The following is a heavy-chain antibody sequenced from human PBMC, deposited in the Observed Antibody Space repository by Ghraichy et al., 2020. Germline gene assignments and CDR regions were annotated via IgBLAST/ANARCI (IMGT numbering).Heavy chain of an antibody. CDR3: ARDIWEGGNSYGWFDP. CDR1: GGSISSYY. V-gene: IGHV4-59*01. D-gene: IGHD4-23*01. CDR2: IYYSGST. Sequence: ESLNISCTVSGGSISSYYWSWIRQPPGKGLEWIGYIYYSGSTNYNPSLKSRVTISVDTSKNQFSLKLSSVTAADTAVYYCARDIWEGGNSYGWFDPWGQGTLVTVSS. J-gene: IGHJ5*02.